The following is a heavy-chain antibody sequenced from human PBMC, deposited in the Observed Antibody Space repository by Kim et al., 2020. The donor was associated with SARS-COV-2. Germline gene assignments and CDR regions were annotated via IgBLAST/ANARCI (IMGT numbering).Heavy chain of an antibody. CDR3: TRIPGPPLAFWDAFDI. D-gene: IGHD3-3*02. CDR1: GFTFSGSP. CDR2: IRTKANSYAT. V-gene: IGHV3-73*01. Sequence: GGSLRLSCAASGFTFSGSPLHWVRQASGKGLEWVVRIRTKANSYATGDAASVKGRFTISREDSKQTTYLEMLGLKTEDTSLYYCTRIPGPPLAFWDAFDIWGQGTMVTVSS. J-gene: IGHJ3*02.